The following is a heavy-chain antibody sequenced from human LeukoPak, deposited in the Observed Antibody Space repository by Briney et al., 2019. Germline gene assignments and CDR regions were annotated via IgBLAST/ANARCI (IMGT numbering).Heavy chain of an antibody. Sequence: NPSQTLSLTCTVSGGSISSGGYYWSWIRQHPGKGLEWIGYIYYSGSTYYNPSLKRRVTISVDTSKNQFSLKLSSVTAADTAVYYCARESADDILNGDGRNYFDYWGQGTLVTVSS. CDR1: GGSISSGGYY. CDR2: IYYSGST. CDR3: ARESADDILNGDGRNYFDY. J-gene: IGHJ4*02. V-gene: IGHV4-31*03. D-gene: IGHD3-9*01.